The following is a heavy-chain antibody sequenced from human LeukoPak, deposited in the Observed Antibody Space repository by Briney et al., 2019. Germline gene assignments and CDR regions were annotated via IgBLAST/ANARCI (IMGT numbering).Heavy chain of an antibody. D-gene: IGHD6-19*01. V-gene: IGHV3-30*03. Sequence: GRSLRLSCAASGFTFSSYGMHWVRQAPGKGLEWVAVISYDGSNKYYADSVKGRFTISRDNSKNTLYLQMNSLRAGDTAVYYCVGSSGCCYFDYWGQGTLVTVSS. CDR3: VGSSGCCYFDY. CDR1: GFTFSSYG. J-gene: IGHJ4*02. CDR2: ISYDGSNK.